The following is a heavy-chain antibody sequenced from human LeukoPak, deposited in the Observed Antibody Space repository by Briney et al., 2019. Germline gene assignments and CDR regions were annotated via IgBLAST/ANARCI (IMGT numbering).Heavy chain of an antibody. D-gene: IGHD6-13*01. V-gene: IGHV3-21*01. CDR3: ARDRIAAAGGTDAFDI. CDR1: GFTFSSYS. CDR2: ISSSSSYI. Sequence: GGSLRLSCAASGFTFSSYSMNWVRQAPGKGLEWVSSISSSSSYIYYADSVKGRFTISRDNAKNPLYLQMNSLRAEDTAVYYCARDRIAAAGGTDAFDIWGQGTMVTVSS. J-gene: IGHJ3*02.